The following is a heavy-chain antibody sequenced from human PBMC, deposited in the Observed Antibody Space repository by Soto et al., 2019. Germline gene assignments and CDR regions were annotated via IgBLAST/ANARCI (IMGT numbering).Heavy chain of an antibody. Sequence: GGSLRLSCAASGFTFSTFNMNWVRQAPGKGLEWVSYISSSGSTIYYADSVKGRFTISRDNAKNSLYLQMNSLRDEDTAVYYCASEGEGHCISSSCLNWFDPWGQGTMVTVSS. CDR3: ASEGEGHCISSSCLNWFDP. V-gene: IGHV3-48*02. D-gene: IGHD2-2*01. J-gene: IGHJ5*02. CDR1: GFTFSTFN. CDR2: ISSSGSTI.